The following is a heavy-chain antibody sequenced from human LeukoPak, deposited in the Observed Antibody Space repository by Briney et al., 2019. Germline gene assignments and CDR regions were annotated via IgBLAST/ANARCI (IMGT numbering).Heavy chain of an antibody. Sequence: SETLSLTCTVSGGSITSSSYYWGWIRQPPGKGLEWIGSIYYTGSTYYNPSLKSRVTISVDTSKNQLSLKLSSVTAADTAVYYCARVFDSGSQAYFYYMDVWGKGTTVTIFS. CDR2: IYYTGST. J-gene: IGHJ6*03. CDR3: ARVFDSGSQAYFYYMDV. V-gene: IGHV4-39*07. D-gene: IGHD3-10*01. CDR1: GGSITSSSYY.